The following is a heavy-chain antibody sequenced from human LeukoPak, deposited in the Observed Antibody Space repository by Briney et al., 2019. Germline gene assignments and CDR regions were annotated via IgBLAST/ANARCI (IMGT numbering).Heavy chain of an antibody. CDR3: ARDGFLSGNYYYYYYMDV. CDR1: GGSISSSSYY. CDR2: IYYSGST. D-gene: IGHD3-10*01. V-gene: IGHV4-39*07. Sequence: SETLSLTCTVSGGSISSSSYYWGWIRQPPGKGLEWIGSIYYSGSTYYNPSLKSRVTISVDTSKNQFSLKLSSVTAADTAVYYCARDGFLSGNYYYYYYMDVWGKGTTVTVSS. J-gene: IGHJ6*03.